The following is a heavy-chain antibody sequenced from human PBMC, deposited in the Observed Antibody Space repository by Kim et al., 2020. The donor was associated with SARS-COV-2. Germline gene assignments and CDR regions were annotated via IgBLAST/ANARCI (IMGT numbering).Heavy chain of an antibody. J-gene: IGHJ3*02. D-gene: IGHD5-12*01. CDR2: IIPIFGTA. V-gene: IGHV1-69*06. CDR3: ARDRRDGYNIDAFDI. CDR1: GGTFSSYA. Sequence: SVKVSCKASGGTFSSYAISWVRQAPGQGLEWMGGIIPIFGTANYAQKFQGRVTITADKSTSTAYMELSSLRSEDTAVYYCARDRRDGYNIDAFDIWGQGTMVTVSS.